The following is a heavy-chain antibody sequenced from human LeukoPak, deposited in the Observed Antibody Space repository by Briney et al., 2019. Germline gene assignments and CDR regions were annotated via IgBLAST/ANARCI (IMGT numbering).Heavy chain of an antibody. CDR1: GFIVSSNY. CDR3: ARVPGSYYVDFDY. Sequence: GGSLRLSCAASGFIVSSNYMSRVRQAPGKGLEWVSVIYSGGSTYYADSVKGRFTISRDNSKNTVYLQMNSLRVEDTAIYYCARVPGSYYVDFDYWGQGTLVTVSS. CDR2: IYSGGST. V-gene: IGHV3-53*01. J-gene: IGHJ4*02. D-gene: IGHD3-10*01.